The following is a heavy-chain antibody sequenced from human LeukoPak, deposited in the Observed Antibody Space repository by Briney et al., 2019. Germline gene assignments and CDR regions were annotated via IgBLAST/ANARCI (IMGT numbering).Heavy chain of an antibody. CDR3: ARYYYDSSIYYYYLDC. Sequence: SETLSLTCTVSGGSISSYYWSWIRQTPGKGLDLIWYISYSGSTSYNPSLKSRVTMSVDTSKNQFSLKLTSVIAADTAVYYCARYYYDSSIYYYYLDCWGQGTLVTVSS. CDR1: GGSISSYY. V-gene: IGHV4-59*01. J-gene: IGHJ4*02. D-gene: IGHD3-22*01. CDR2: ISYSGST.